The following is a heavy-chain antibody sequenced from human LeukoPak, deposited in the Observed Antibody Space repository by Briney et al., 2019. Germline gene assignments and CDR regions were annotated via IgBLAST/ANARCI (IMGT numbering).Heavy chain of an antibody. J-gene: IGHJ6*03. Sequence: PSETLSLTCTVSGGSISTYYWSWIRQPPGKGLEWIGYIFYSGNTNYNPSLKSRVTISVDTSKNQFSLKLSSVTAADTAVYYCARHRYYYRSGSYYGAPYYMDVWGKGTTVTISS. CDR2: IFYSGNT. CDR3: ARHRYYYRSGSYYGAPYYMDV. D-gene: IGHD3-10*01. CDR1: GGSISTYY. V-gene: IGHV4-59*08.